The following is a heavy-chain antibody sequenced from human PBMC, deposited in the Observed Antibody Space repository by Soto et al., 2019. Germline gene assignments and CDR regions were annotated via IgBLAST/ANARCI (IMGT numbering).Heavy chain of an antibody. J-gene: IGHJ6*02. Sequence: PGGSLRLSCAASGFTFSSYSMKWVRQAPGKVLEWVASISTSSSCTYYADSVKGRFTISRDNAKNALYLHINSVRAEATSVDYCAREAGNYYVLRSGYLPNNYYYYGMDVWGQGTTVTV. CDR1: GFTFSSYS. CDR2: ISTSSSCT. D-gene: IGHD3-3*01. V-gene: IGHV3-21*01. CDR3: AREAGNYYVLRSGYLPNNYYYYGMDV.